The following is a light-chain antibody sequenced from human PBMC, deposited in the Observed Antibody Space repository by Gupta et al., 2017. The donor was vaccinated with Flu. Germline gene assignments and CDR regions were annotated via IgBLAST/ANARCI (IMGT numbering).Light chain of an antibody. Sequence: NCRSSQSLLYRSDNKNYLAWYQQKPGQSPKLLIYWASTRESGVPDRFSGSGSGTDFTLTISSLQAEDVAVYYCQQYYNIPFTFGGGTKVEIK. CDR2: WAS. V-gene: IGKV4-1*01. CDR1: QSLLYRSDNKNY. J-gene: IGKJ4*01. CDR3: QQYYNIPFT.